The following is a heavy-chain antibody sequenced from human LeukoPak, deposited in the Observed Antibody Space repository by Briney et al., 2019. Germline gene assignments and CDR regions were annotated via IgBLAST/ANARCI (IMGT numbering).Heavy chain of an antibody. D-gene: IGHD3-16*01. V-gene: IGHV4-34*01. J-gene: IGHJ2*01. CDR3: ARLKLGAYFDL. CDR2: INHSGST. Sequence: SETLSLTCAVYGGSFSGYYWSWIRQPPGKGLEWIGEINHSGSTNYNPSLKSRVTISVDTSKNQFSLKLSSVTAADTAVYYCARLKLGAYFDLWGRGTLVTVSS. CDR1: GGSFSGYY.